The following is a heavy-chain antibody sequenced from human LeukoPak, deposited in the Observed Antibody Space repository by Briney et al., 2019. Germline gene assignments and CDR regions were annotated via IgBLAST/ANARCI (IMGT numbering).Heavy chain of an antibody. CDR3: VSAVRGSPIDY. V-gene: IGHV3-7*01. CDR2: IKTDGSET. Sequence: GGSLRLSCAASGFRFSNYWMGWVRQAPGKGPACVANIKTDGSETYYVDSVKGRFTISRDNAKHSLFLQMNSLRAEDTAIYYCVSAVRGSPIDYWGQGPLVSVPS. D-gene: IGHD3-10*01. CDR1: GFRFSNYW. J-gene: IGHJ4*02.